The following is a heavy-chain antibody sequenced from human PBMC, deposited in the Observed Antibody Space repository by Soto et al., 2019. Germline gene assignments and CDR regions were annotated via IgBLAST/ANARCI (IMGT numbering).Heavy chain of an antibody. D-gene: IGHD3-16*02. CDR1: GFTFSSYN. J-gene: IGHJ5*02. Sequence: EVQLVESGGGLVQPGGSLRLSCAASGFTFSSYNMNWVRQAPGKGLEWVSYISSSSNTVYYADSVKGRFTTSRDNAKNSLYLQMNSLRAEDTAVYYCARAPPIIGWFDPWGQGTLVTVSS. CDR2: ISSSSNTV. V-gene: IGHV3-48*01. CDR3: ARAPPIIGWFDP.